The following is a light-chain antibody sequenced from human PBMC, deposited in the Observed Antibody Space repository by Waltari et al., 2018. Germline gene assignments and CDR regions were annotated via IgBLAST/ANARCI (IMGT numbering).Light chain of an antibody. J-gene: IGKJ1*01. Sequence: PSPGTLPLSPGATATLSCRATQNIGTYLVWYQQNPGQAPRLLMYAASRRVTGIPDRFSGSGSGTDFSLTISRLEPEDFAVYYCQNHERLPATFGQGTKVEIK. CDR2: AAS. V-gene: IGKV3-20*01. CDR3: QNHERLPAT. CDR1: QNIGTY.